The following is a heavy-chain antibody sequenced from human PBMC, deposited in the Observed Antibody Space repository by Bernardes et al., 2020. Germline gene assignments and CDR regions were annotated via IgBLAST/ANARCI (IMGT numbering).Heavy chain of an antibody. CDR3: ARGRRKVTLDFGVVMRRGFDP. V-gene: IGHV4-34*01. CDR1: GGSFSGYY. D-gene: IGHD3-3*01. CDR2: INHSGST. J-gene: IGHJ5*02. Sequence: SETLSLTCAVYGGSFSGYYWSWIRQPPGKGLEWIGEINHSGSTNYNPSLKSRVTISVDTSKNQFSLKLSSVTAADTAVYYCARGRRKVTLDFGVVMRRGFDPWGQGTLVTVSS.